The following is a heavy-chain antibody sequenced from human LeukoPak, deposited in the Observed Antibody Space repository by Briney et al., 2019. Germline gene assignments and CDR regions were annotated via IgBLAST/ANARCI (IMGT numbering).Heavy chain of an antibody. CDR2: IYPGDSDT. D-gene: IGHD2-8*01. J-gene: IGHJ3*02. Sequence: GESPKISCKGSGYSFTSYWIGWVRQMPGKGLEWMGIIYPGDSDTRYSPSFQGQVTISADKSISTAYLQWSSLKASDTAMYYCARAHSRFCTNGVCPDAFDIWGQGTMVTVSS. CDR3: ARAHSRFCTNGVCPDAFDI. CDR1: GYSFTSYW. V-gene: IGHV5-51*03.